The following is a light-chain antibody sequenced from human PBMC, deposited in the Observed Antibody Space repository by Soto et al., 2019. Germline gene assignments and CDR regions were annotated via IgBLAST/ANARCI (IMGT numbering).Light chain of an antibody. J-gene: IGKJ1*01. CDR3: QQYNTWPRT. CDR1: QSVSSN. Sequence: EIVMTQSPASLSVSPGERATLSCRASQSVSSNFAWYQQKPGQAPRLLIYDASTRATGIPARFSGSGSGTDFILTISSLQSEDFAVYYCQQYNTWPRTFGQGTKVEVK. V-gene: IGKV3-15*01. CDR2: DAS.